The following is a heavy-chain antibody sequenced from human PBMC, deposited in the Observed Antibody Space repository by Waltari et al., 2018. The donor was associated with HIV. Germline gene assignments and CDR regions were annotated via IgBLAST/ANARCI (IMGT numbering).Heavy chain of an antibody. D-gene: IGHD2-21*02. J-gene: IGHJ4*02. CDR3: ARLLTARGGRYCDY. CDR2: INHSGST. Sequence: QVQLPQWGAGLLKPSETLSLTCAVYGGSFSGYYWSWIRQPPGKGLEWIGEINHSGSTNYNPSLKSRVTISVDTSKNQFSLKLSSVTAEDTAVYYCARLLTARGGRYCDYWGQGTLVTVSS. V-gene: IGHV4-34*01. CDR1: GGSFSGYY.